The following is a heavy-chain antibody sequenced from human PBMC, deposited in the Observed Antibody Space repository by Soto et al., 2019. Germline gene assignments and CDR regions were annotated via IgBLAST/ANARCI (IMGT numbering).Heavy chain of an antibody. CDR3: VREYKEEWLYAFEI. J-gene: IGHJ3*02. CDR2: TRNKANSYTT. CDR1: GFTFSDHY. D-gene: IGHD3-3*01. Sequence: GGSLRLSCAASGFTFSDHYMDWVRQAPGKGLEWVGRTRNKANSYTTEYAASVKGRFTISRDDSKDSLYLQMNSLKTEDTAVYYCVREYKEEWLYAFEIWGQGTMVTVSS. V-gene: IGHV3-72*01.